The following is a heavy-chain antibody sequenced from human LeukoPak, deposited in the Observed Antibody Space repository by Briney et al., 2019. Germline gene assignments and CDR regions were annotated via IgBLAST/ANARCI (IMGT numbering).Heavy chain of an antibody. CDR2: IYYSGST. J-gene: IGHJ6*03. CDR1: GGSISSHY. CDR3: ARVWQLTRDYYYYYMDV. D-gene: IGHD6-6*01. V-gene: IGHV4-59*11. Sequence: PSETLSLTCTVSGGSISSHYWSWIRQPPGKGLEWIGYIYYSGSTNYNPSLKSRVTISVDTSKNQFSLKLSSVTAADTAVYYCARVWQLTRDYYYYYMDVWGKGTTVTVSS.